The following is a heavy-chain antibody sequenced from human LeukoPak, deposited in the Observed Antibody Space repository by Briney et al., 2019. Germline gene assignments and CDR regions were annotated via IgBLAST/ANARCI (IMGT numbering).Heavy chain of an antibody. V-gene: IGHV3-48*03. Sequence: GWSLRLSCAASGFTFRTYEMAWVRQAPGKGLEWVAHISRSGGNIYYADSVKGRFTISRDNAKNSLYLQMNSLRAEDTAVYYCARDGDSGYRAPFDIWGQGTVVTVSS. D-gene: IGHD5-12*01. J-gene: IGHJ3*02. CDR2: ISRSGGNI. CDR1: GFTFRTYE. CDR3: ARDGDSGYRAPFDI.